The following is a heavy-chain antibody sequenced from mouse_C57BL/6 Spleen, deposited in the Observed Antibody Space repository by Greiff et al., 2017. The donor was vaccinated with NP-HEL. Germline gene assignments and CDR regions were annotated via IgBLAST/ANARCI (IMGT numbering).Heavy chain of an antibody. D-gene: IGHD2-4*01. CDR2: ISPNSGGT. V-gene: IGHV1-72*01. Sequence: QVQLQQPGAELVKPGASVKLSCKASGYTFTSYWMHWVKQRPGRGLEWIGRISPNSGGTKYNEKFKSKATLTVDKSSSTAYMQLSSLTSEDSAVYDCARSDYDYDCTWFADWGQGTLVTVSA. J-gene: IGHJ3*01. CDR1: GYTFTSYW. CDR3: ARSDYDYDCTWFAD.